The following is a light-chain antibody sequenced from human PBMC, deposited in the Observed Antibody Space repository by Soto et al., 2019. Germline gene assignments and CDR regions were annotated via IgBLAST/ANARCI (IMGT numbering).Light chain of an antibody. J-gene: IGLJ3*02. CDR1: IGHSRYA. CDR3: QTWGTGSWV. V-gene: IGLV4-69*01. CDR2: INSDGSH. Sequence: QSVLTQSPSASASLGASVKLTCSLTIGHSRYAIAWHQQQPEKGPRYLMKINSDGSHIKGDGIPDRFSGSSSGAERYLTISSLQSEDEADYYCQTWGTGSWVFGGGTKVTVL.